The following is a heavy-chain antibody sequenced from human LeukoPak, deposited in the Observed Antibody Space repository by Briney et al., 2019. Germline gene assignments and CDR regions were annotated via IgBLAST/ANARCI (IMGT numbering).Heavy chain of an antibody. V-gene: IGHV1-24*01. D-gene: IGHD3-10*01. J-gene: IGHJ4*02. CDR3: ATIYYGSGSYYNIPY. CDR2: FDPEDGET. CDR1: GYTLTELS. Sequence: ASVKVSCKVSGYTLTELSMHWVRQAPGKGLEWMGGFDPEDGETIYAQKFQGRVTMTEDTSTDTAYMELSSLRSEDTAVYYCATIYYGSGSYYNIPYWGQGTLVTVSS.